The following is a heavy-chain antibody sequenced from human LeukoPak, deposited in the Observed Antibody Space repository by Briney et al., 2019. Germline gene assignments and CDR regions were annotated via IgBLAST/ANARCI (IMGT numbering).Heavy chain of an antibody. J-gene: IGHJ4*02. V-gene: IGHV3-23*01. CDR2: ISQSGGTT. CDR1: GFTFSTYA. CDR3: AKLGNLGYCSATSCSGVQDY. D-gene: IGHD2-2*01. Sequence: GGSLRLSCAASGFTFSTYAMSWVRQVPEKGLEWVSKISQSGGTTYYADSVKGRFTISRDNFKNTLYLQMNSLRAEDTAVYYCAKLGNLGYCSATSCSGVQDYWGQGTLVTVSS.